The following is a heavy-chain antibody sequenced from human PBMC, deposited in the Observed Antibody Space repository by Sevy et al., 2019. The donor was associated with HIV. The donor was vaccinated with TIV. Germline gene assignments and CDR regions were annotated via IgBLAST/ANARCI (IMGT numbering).Heavy chain of an antibody. V-gene: IGHV3-33*01. D-gene: IGHD4-17*01. CDR3: VRGRDYGDFDY. CDR2: IWYDGSNK. Sequence: GALGPSLATSGFTLREHSIHLGRQAPGQGLEWGAPIWYDGSNKYYADSVKGRFTISRVNSKNTLSLQMNSLRAEDTAVYYCVRGRDYGDFDYWGQGTLVTVSS. J-gene: IGHJ4*02. CDR1: GFTLREHS.